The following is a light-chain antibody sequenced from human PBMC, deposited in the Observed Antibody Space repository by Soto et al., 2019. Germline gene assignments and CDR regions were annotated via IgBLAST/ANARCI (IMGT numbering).Light chain of an antibody. CDR1: SSDVGGYNY. J-gene: IGLJ1*01. CDR3: CSYAGSYTFGYL. CDR2: DVS. V-gene: IGLV2-11*01. Sequence: QSALTQPRSVSGSHGQSVTISCTGTSSDVGGYNYVSWYQQHPGKAPKLMIYDVSKRPSGVPDRFSGSKSGNTASLTISGLQDEDEADYYCCSYAGSYTFGYLFGTGTKLTVL.